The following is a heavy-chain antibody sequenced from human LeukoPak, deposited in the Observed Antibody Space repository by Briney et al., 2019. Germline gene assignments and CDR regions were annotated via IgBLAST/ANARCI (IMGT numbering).Heavy chain of an antibody. Sequence: PSETLSLTCTVSGGSISSSSYYWGWIRQPPGKGLEWIGSIYYSGSTYYNPSLKSRVTISVDRSKNQFSLKLSSVTAADTAVYYCASESGYNWNYVSGYWGQGTLVTVSS. J-gene: IGHJ4*02. CDR1: GGSISSSSYY. D-gene: IGHD1-7*01. V-gene: IGHV4-39*07. CDR2: IYYSGST. CDR3: ASESGYNWNYVSGY.